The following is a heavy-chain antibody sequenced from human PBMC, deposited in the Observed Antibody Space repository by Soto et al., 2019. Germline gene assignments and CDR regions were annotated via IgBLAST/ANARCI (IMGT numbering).Heavy chain of an antibody. CDR1: GFTFSSYG. CDR2: IWYDGSNK. Sequence: GGSLRLSCAASGFTFSSYGMHWVRQAPGKRLEWVAVIWYDGSNKYYADSVKGRFTISRDNSKNTLYLQMNSLRAEDTAVYYCARDASLSSSWFPDYYYYYGMDVWGQGTTVTVSS. D-gene: IGHD6-13*01. V-gene: IGHV3-33*01. J-gene: IGHJ6*02. CDR3: ARDASLSSSWFPDYYYYYGMDV.